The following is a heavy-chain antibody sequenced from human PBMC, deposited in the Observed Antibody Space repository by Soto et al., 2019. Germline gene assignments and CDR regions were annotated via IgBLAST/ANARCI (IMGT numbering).Heavy chain of an antibody. CDR2: IYHSGST. D-gene: IGHD1-26*01. J-gene: IGHJ6*02. Sequence: QVQLQESGPGLVKPSGTLSLTCAVSGGSISSSNWWSWVRQPPGKGLEWIGEIYHSGSTNYNPSLKSRVTISIDKSKNPSSLKLSAVTAADTAVYYCARVSGSYYYGMDVWGQGTTVTVSS. CDR3: ARVSGSYYYGMDV. CDR1: GGSISSSNW. V-gene: IGHV4-4*02.